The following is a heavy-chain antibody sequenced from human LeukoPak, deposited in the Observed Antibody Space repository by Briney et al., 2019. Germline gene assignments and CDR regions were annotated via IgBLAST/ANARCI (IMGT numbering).Heavy chain of an antibody. V-gene: IGHV3-74*01. J-gene: IGHJ4*02. CDR3: ARGGWFIVDY. D-gene: IGHD3-10*01. CDR2: INSDGSST. Sequence: GGSLRLSCAASGFTFSSYWMHWVRQAPGKGLVWVLRINSDGSSTSYADSVKGRFTISRDNAKNTLYLQMNSLRAEDTAVYYCARGGWFIVDYWGQGTLVTVSS. CDR1: GFTFSSYW.